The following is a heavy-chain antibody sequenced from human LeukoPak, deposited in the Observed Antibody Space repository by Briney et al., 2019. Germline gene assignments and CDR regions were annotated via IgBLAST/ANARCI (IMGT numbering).Heavy chain of an antibody. D-gene: IGHD3-10*01. CDR1: GGSISSYY. CDR3: ARAHYGSGSYYLDY. CDR2: IYYRGST. Sequence: SSETLSLTCTVAGGSISSYYWSWVRQPPGKGLGWIGYIYYRGSTNYNPSLKSRVTISVDTSKNQFSLKLSSVTAADTAVYYCARAHYGSGSYYLDYWGQGTLVTVSS. J-gene: IGHJ4*02. V-gene: IGHV4-59*01.